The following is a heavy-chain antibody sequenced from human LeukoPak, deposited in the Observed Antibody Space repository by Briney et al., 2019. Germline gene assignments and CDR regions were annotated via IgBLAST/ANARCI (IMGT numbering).Heavy chain of an antibody. V-gene: IGHV3-23*01. CDR3: VKDKGDYGGDAFHI. CDR2: VSASGGGA. J-gene: IGHJ3*02. Sequence: PGGSLRLSCAASGFTFSSYAMSWVRQAPGKGLEWVSSVSASGGGAYYADSMRDRFIVTRDNSNNTVSLQMNSLRAEDTAIYYCVKDKGDYGGDAFHIWGQGTMVTVSS. CDR1: GFTFSSYA. D-gene: IGHD4-23*01.